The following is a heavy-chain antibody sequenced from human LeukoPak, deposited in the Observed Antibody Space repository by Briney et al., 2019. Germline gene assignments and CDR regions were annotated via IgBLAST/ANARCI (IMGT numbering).Heavy chain of an antibody. J-gene: IGHJ6*03. D-gene: IGHD5-24*01. CDR2: ISPYTTKT. Sequence: LRASVKVSCKASGYTFISYGITWVRQAPGQGLEWMGWISPYTTKTNYAQSLQGRVTMTTDTSTSTAYMELRSLRSDDTAVYYCARDLYLRRDGYNHGYYYYMDVWGKGTTVTVSS. CDR1: GYTFISYG. CDR3: ARDLYLRRDGYNHGYYYYMDV. V-gene: IGHV1-18*01.